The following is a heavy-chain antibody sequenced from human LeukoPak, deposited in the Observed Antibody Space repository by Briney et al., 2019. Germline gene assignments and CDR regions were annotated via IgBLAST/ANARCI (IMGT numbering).Heavy chain of an antibody. D-gene: IGHD2-15*01. CDR1: GYSFIDYY. CDR2: INSNSADT. Sequence: ASVKVSCKTSGYSFIDYYIHWVRQAPGQGLEWMGWINSNSADTNYAQNFQGRVTMTRDTSISTAYMELSRLRSDDTAVYYCARGCSGGSCYSINYWGQGTLVTVSS. CDR3: ARGCSGGSCYSINY. V-gene: IGHV1-2*02. J-gene: IGHJ4*02.